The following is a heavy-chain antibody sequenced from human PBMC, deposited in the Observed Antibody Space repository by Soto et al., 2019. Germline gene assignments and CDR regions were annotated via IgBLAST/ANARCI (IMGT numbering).Heavy chain of an antibody. D-gene: IGHD6-6*01. CDR1: GFTFDDYA. CDR3: AKVGFGGQLVRPYDY. V-gene: IGHV3-9*01. Sequence: GGSLRLSCAASGFTFDDYAMHWVRQAPGKGLEWVSGISWNSGSIGYADSVKGRFTISRDNAKNSLYLQMNSLRAEDTALYYCAKVGFGGQLVRPYDYWGQGTLVTVSS. CDR2: ISWNSGSI. J-gene: IGHJ4*02.